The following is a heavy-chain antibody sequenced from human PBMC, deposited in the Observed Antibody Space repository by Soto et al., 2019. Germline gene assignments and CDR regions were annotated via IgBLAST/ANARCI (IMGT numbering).Heavy chain of an antibody. CDR2: ISAYNGNT. CDR3: ARDIVVVPAAMTYYGMDV. CDR1: GYTFTSYG. J-gene: IGHJ6*02. V-gene: IGHV1-18*01. Sequence: QVQLVQSGAEVKKPGASVKVSCKASGYTFTSYGISWVRQAPGQGLEWMGWISAYNGNTNYAQKLQGRVTMTTDTXTXTXXMELRSLTSDDTAVYYCARDIVVVPAAMTYYGMDVWGQGTTVTVSS. D-gene: IGHD2-2*01.